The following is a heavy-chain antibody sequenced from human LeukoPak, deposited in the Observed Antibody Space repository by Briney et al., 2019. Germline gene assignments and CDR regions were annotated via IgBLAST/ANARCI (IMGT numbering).Heavy chain of an antibody. D-gene: IGHD6-19*01. CDR2: IYYSGST. Sequence: SETLSLTCTVSGYSISSGYYWGWIRQPPGQGLEWIGSIYYSGSTYYNPSLKSRVTISVDTSKNQFSLKLSSVTAADTAVYYCARDSSGYYFDYWGQGTLVTVSS. V-gene: IGHV4-38-2*02. CDR1: GYSISSGYY. CDR3: ARDSSGYYFDY. J-gene: IGHJ4*02.